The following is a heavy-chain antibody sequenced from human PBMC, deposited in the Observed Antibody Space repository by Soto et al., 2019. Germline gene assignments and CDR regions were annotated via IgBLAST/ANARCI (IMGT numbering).Heavy chain of an antibody. J-gene: IGHJ3*02. V-gene: IGHV1-3*01. D-gene: IGHD3-3*02. Sequence: ASVNVSFKATGYTFSAYTMNWVRQAPGQSLEWMGWINAGSGNTKYSQNFQGRVSITRDTSASTVYMELTGLTSEDTAVYYCARDTETLGPRANDALDIWGQGTMVTV. CDR3: ARDTETLGPRANDALDI. CDR2: INAGSGNT. CDR1: GYTFSAYT.